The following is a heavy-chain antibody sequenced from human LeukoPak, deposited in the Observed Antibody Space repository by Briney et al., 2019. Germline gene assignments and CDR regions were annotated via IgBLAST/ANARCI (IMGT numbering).Heavy chain of an antibody. Sequence: SETLSLTCTVSGGSINTSSSSWGWIRQPPGKGLEWIGSTYYSGGTYYNPSLKSRVTISKHTSKNQFSLRLSSVTAADTAVYYCARMIGFGKGTYYFDSWGQGTVVTVSS. V-gene: IGHV4-39*07. CDR3: ARMIGFGKGTYYFDS. CDR2: TYYSGGT. J-gene: IGHJ4*02. CDR1: GGSINTSSSS. D-gene: IGHD3-10*01.